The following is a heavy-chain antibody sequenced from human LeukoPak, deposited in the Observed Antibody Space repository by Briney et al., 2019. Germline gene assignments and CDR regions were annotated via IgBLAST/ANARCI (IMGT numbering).Heavy chain of an antibody. CDR2: ISTSGSYI. CDR1: GFTFSSYA. CDR3: ARDFSPYCGGDCYFDAFDM. Sequence: GGSLRLSCAASGFTFSSYAMSWVRQAPGKGLEWVSSISTSGSYIYYADSVKGRFTISRDNATNSLSLQMNSLRAEDTAVYYCARDFSPYCGGDCYFDAFDMWGQGTVVTVSS. D-gene: IGHD2-21*01. J-gene: IGHJ3*02. V-gene: IGHV3-21*01.